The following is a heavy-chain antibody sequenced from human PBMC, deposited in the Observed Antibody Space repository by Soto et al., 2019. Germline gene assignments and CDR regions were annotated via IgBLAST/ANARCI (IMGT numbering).Heavy chain of an antibody. CDR1: GYSFTNND. CDR2: MNPGSGDT. V-gene: IGHV1-8*01. D-gene: IGHD3-16*01. J-gene: IGHJ5*02. Sequence: ASVKVFCRASGYSFTNNDVTWVRQATGQGREWMGWMNPGSGDTGYAQKFQGRVTMTRDIYIATAYMELSSLRSDDTAIYYCARMATFVSLNWFDTWGQGTLVTIS. CDR3: ARMATFVSLNWFDT.